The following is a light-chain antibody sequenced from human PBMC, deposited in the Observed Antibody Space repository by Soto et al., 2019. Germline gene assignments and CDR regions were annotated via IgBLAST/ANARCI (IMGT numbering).Light chain of an antibody. CDR3: QQYYDWPRT. CDR2: GAS. Sequence: DTVMTQSPVTLSVSPGERVTLSCRASQDIISNLAWYQQKRCQAPRVLIYGASTRATGVPDRFSGSGSGTEFTLTITSLQSEDSAIYYCQQYYDWPRTFGRGTNVEIK. V-gene: IGKV3-15*01. J-gene: IGKJ1*01. CDR1: QDIISN.